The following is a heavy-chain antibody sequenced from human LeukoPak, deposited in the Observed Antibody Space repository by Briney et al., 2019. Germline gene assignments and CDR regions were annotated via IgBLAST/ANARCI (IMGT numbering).Heavy chain of an antibody. CDR1: GGTFSSYA. Sequence: ASVKVSCKASGGTFSSYAISWVRQAPGQGLEWMGGIIPIFGTANYAQKFQGRVTITADKSTSTAYMELRSLRSDDTAIYYCARQRTTVTMGSVKNWFDPWGQGTLVTVSS. D-gene: IGHD4-17*01. J-gene: IGHJ5*02. CDR3: ARQRTTVTMGSVKNWFDP. CDR2: IIPIFGTA. V-gene: IGHV1-69*06.